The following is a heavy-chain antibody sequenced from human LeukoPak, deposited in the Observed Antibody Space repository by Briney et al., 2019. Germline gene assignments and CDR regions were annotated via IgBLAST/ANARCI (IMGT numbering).Heavy chain of an antibody. V-gene: IGHV1-69*05. CDR2: IIPIFGTA. J-gene: IGHJ4*02. CDR3: ARERRETGDPWFDY. CDR1: GYTFTSYD. D-gene: IGHD7-27*01. Sequence: GASVKVSCKASGYTFTSYDINWVRQAPGQGLEWMGRIIPIFGTANYAQKFQGRVTITTDESTSTAYMELSSLRSEDTAVYYCARERRETGDPWFDYWGQGTLVTVSS.